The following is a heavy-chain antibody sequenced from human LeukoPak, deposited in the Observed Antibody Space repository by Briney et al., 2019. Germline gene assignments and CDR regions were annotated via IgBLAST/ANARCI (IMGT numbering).Heavy chain of an antibody. CDR1: GGSISSYY. V-gene: IGHV4-59*01. Sequence: SETLSLTCTVSGGSISSYYWSWIRQPPGKGLEWIGYIYYSGSTNYNPSLKSRVTISVDTSKNQFSLKLSSVTAADTAVYYCAKDPPRYEDDFWSGQGYWGQGTLVTVSS. CDR3: AKDPPRYEDDFWSGQGY. CDR2: IYYSGST. J-gene: IGHJ4*02. D-gene: IGHD3-3*01.